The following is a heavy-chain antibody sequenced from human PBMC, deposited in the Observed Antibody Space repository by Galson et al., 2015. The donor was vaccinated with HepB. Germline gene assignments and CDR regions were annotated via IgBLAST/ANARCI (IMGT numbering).Heavy chain of an antibody. Sequence: SVKVSCKASGYTFTSYGISWVRQAPGQGLEWMGWISAYNGSTNYAQKLQGRVTMTTDTSTSTAYMELRSLRSDDTAVYYCATGKYCSSTSCYGSYWGQGTLVTVSS. CDR1: GYTFTSYG. D-gene: IGHD2-2*01. CDR2: ISAYNGST. CDR3: ATGKYCSSTSCYGSY. J-gene: IGHJ4*02. V-gene: IGHV1-18*01.